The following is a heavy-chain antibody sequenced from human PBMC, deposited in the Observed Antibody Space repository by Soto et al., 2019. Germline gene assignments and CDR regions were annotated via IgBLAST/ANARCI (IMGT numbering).Heavy chain of an antibody. V-gene: IGHV3-49*03. CDR1: GFTFGDYA. D-gene: IGHD3-22*01. CDR3: TRGPNYYDSSGYYSPSHYFDY. Sequence: GGSLRLSCTASGFTFGDYAMSWFRQAPGKGLEWVGFIRSKAYGGTTEYAASVKGRFTISRDDSKSIAYLQMNSLKTEDTAVYYCTRGPNYYDSSGYYSPSHYFDYWGQGTLVTVSS. J-gene: IGHJ4*02. CDR2: IRSKAYGGTT.